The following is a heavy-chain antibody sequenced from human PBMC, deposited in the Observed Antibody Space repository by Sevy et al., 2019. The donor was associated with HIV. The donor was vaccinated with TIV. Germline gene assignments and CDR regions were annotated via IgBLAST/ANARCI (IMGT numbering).Heavy chain of an antibody. V-gene: IGHV3-48*01. D-gene: IGHD3-3*01. CDR1: GFSFSTYS. J-gene: IGHJ4*02. CDR2: ISSSSSTI. CDR3: ARDKAYYDFWSGYD. Sequence: GESLKISCAASGFSFSTYSMNWVRQAPGKGLEWVSYISSSSSTIYYADSVKGRFTISRDNAKNSLDLQMNSLRAEDTALYYCARDKAYYDFWSGYDWGQGTLVTVSS.